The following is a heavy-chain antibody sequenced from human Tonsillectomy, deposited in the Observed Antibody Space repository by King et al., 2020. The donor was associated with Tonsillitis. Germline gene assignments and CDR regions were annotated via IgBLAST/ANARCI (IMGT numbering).Heavy chain of an antibody. J-gene: IGHJ2*01. CDR2: ISGSGSGGST. D-gene: IGHD2-21*02. Sequence: VQLVESGGGLVQPGGSLRLSCAASGFTFSSYAINWVRQAPGKGLEWVSAISGSGSGGSTYYADSVKGRFTISRDNSKNTLYLQMNSLRAEDTAVYYCAKLGDTGWYFDLWGRGTLVTVSS. CDR3: AKLGDTGWYFDL. V-gene: IGHV3-23*04. CDR1: GFTFSSYA.